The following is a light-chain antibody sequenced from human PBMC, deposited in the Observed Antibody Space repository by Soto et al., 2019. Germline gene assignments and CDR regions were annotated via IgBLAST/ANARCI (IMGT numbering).Light chain of an antibody. CDR2: GNT. CDR3: QSHDSSLNSWV. CDR1: SSNIGAGYD. V-gene: IGLV1-40*01. J-gene: IGLJ3*02. Sequence: QPVLTQPPSMSGAPGQRVTISCTGSSSNIGAGYDVHWYQLLPGTAPKLLIYGNTNRPSGVPDRFSGSKSGTSASLAITGLRAEDEADYYCQSHDSSLNSWVFGGGTKATVL.